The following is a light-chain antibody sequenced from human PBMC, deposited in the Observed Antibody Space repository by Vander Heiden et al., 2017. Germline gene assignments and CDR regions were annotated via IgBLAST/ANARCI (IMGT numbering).Light chain of an antibody. CDR2: DVN. CDR3: SSYTTTSPYV. Sequence: QSVLTQPASVSGSPGQSITISCIGTSRDVGAYNYVSWYQQHPGKAPKLMIYDVNNRPSGVSNRFSGSKSGNTASLTISGLQAEDEADYYCSSYTTTSPYVFGTGTKVTVL. J-gene: IGLJ1*01. CDR1: SRDVGAYNY. V-gene: IGLV2-14*01.